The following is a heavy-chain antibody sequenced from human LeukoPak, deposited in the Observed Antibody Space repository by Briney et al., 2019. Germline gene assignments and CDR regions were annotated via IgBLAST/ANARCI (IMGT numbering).Heavy chain of an antibody. CDR2: ISYDGSNK. D-gene: IGHD3-16*02. CDR1: GFTFSSYG. CDR3: AKDGLRLGELSY. Sequence: PGGSLRLSCAASGFTFSSYGMHWVRQAPGKGLEWVAVISYDGSNKYYADSVKGRFTISRDNSENTLYLQMNSLGAEDTAVYYCAKDGLRLGELSYWGQGTLVTVSS. J-gene: IGHJ4*02. V-gene: IGHV3-30*18.